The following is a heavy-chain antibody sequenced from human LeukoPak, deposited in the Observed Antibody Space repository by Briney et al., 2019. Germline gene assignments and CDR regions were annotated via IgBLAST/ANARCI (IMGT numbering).Heavy chain of an antibody. V-gene: IGHV3-7*03. Sequence: GGSLRLSCTASGFTFSSYTMTWVRQAPGKGLEWVASINHNGNVNYYVDSVKGRFTISRDNAKNSLYLQMSNLRAEDTAVYFCARGGGLDVWGQGATVTVSS. CDR3: ARGGGLDV. CDR2: INHNGNVN. D-gene: IGHD3-16*01. J-gene: IGHJ6*02. CDR1: GFTFSSYT.